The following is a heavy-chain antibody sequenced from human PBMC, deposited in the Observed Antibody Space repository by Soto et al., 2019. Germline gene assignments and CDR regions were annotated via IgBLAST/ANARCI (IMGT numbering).Heavy chain of an antibody. Sequence: QVQLQESGPGLVKPSETMSLSCTVSGGSISSYYWSWFRQSPGKRMEWIGYVHHSWGSSYNPSLQSRVAISLDTSKGQFPLKVTSVTATDTAVYYCARQGFGPLHGLVDVWGQGNTVTVSS. V-gene: IGHV4-59*08. CDR3: ARQGFGPLHGLVDV. CDR1: GGSISSYY. CDR2: VHHSWGS. D-gene: IGHD3-10*01. J-gene: IGHJ6*02.